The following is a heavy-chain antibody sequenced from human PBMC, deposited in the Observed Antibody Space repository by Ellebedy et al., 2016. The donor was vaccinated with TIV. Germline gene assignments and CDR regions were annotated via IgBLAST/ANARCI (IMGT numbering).Heavy chain of an antibody. D-gene: IGHD6-6*01. J-gene: IGHJ4*02. CDR1: GGSISSYY. CDR2: IYTSGGI. CDR3: AREYSSSSGKVFDY. Sequence: GSLRLXXTVSGGSISSYYWSWIRQPAGKGLEWIGRIYTSGGIDYNPSLKSRVTMSLDTSKNEFTLKLSSVTAADTALYYCAREYSSSSGKVFDYWGQGTLVTVSS. V-gene: IGHV4-4*07.